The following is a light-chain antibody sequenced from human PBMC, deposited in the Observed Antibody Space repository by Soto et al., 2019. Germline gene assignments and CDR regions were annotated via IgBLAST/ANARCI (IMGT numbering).Light chain of an antibody. CDR3: QPANSVPWT. Sequence: DIQMTQSPSSVSASEGDRVTITCRASQGIDNRVAWYQQKPGKSPKLLIYSTSRLQTGVPSRFAGGGSVTYFTLTISSLQAEDFATYYCQPANSVPWTFGQGTKVEIK. CDR2: STS. J-gene: IGKJ1*01. CDR1: QGIDNR. V-gene: IGKV1-12*01.